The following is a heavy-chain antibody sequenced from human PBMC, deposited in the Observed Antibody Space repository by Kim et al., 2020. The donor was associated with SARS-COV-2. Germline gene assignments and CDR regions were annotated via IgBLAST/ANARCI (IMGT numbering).Heavy chain of an antibody. Sequence: GGSLRLSCAASGFTFTTYAMTWVRRAPGKGLEWVSSISGSGGSTYYADSVKGRFTISRDNSKNTLYLQMNSLRAEDPAVYYCARGNYQSPLDYWGQGTLVTVSS. CDR2: ISGSGGST. D-gene: IGHD3-16*02. J-gene: IGHJ4*02. V-gene: IGHV3-23*01. CDR3: ARGNYQSPLDY. CDR1: GFTFTTYA.